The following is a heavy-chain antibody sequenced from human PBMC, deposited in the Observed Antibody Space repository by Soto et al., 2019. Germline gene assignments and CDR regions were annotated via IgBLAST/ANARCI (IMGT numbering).Heavy chain of an antibody. D-gene: IGHD3-16*01. V-gene: IGHV4-59*08. Sequence: QVQLQESGPGLVKPSETLSLTCTVSGGSISSYYWSWIRQPPGKGLEWIGYIYYSGSTNYNPSLKRRVTISVDTSKNQFSLKLSSVTAADTAVYYCARRWGGEFDSWGQGTLVTVSS. CDR1: GGSISSYY. J-gene: IGHJ4*02. CDR3: ARRWGGEFDS. CDR2: IYYSGST.